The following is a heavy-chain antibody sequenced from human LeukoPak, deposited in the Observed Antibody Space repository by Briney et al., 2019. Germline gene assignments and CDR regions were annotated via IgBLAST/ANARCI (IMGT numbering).Heavy chain of an antibody. D-gene: IGHD2-21*02. CDR1: GFTFSNHD. CDR3: ARDRGAYCGGDCYLGFDY. J-gene: IGHJ4*01. Sequence: PGGSLRLSCAASGFTFSNHDMNWVRQAPGKGLEWVSSIAGSSGYISYADSVKGRFTISRDNAKKSLYLQMTSLTAEDTAVYYCARDRGAYCGGDCYLGFDYWGRGTLVTVSS. V-gene: IGHV3-21*01. CDR2: IAGSSGYI.